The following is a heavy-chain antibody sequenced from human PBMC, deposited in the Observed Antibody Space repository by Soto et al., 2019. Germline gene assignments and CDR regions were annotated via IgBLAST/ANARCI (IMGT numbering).Heavy chain of an antibody. CDR3: ARPRGATTDFDC. Sequence: TVSGGSISSGSYYWGWIRQPPGKGLEWIGSIYYSGSTYYNPSLKSRVTISVDTSKNQFSLKLSSVTAADTAVYYCARPRGATTDFDCWGQGTLVTVSS. J-gene: IGHJ4*02. CDR2: IYYSGST. V-gene: IGHV4-39*01. D-gene: IGHD1-26*01. CDR1: GGSISSGSYY.